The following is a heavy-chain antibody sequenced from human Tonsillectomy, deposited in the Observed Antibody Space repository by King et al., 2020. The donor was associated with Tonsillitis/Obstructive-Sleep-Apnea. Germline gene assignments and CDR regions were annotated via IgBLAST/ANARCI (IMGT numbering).Heavy chain of an antibody. CDR3: ARKQGTTAFDI. V-gene: IGHV5-51*01. CDR1: GYSFSNKW. J-gene: IGHJ3*02. D-gene: IGHD1-7*01. CDR2: IYPDDSDT. Sequence: VQLVESGAEVKKPGESLKISCKASGYSFSNKWIGWVRQMPGKGLEWMGIIYPDDSDTTYSPSFEGQVTISADKSIRTAYLQWGSLKASDTAIYYCARKQGTTAFDIWGHGTMVTVSS.